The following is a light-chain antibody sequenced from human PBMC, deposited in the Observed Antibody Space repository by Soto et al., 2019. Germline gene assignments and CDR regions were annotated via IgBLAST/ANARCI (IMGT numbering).Light chain of an antibody. CDR3: QQSYSTFQT. CDR1: QTINTY. CDR2: AAS. J-gene: IGKJ1*01. Sequence: DVQMTQSPSSLSASVGDIVTITCRASQTINTYLHWYQQKPGKAPKLLIYAASSLKNGVPSRFSGSGSGTDFTLTISNLQPEDFATYYCQQSYSTFQTFGQGTKVESK. V-gene: IGKV1-39*01.